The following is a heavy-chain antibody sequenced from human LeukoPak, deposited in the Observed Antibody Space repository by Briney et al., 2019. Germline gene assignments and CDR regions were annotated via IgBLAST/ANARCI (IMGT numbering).Heavy chain of an antibody. CDR2: IYYSGTT. Sequence: SETLSLTCTVSGGSISSYYWSWIRQPPGKGLEWIGYIYYSGTTNYIPSLKSRVTISVDTSKNQFSLKLSSVTAADTAVYYCARVNQLLWFGELLEDGFDYWGQGTLVTVSS. J-gene: IGHJ4*02. CDR1: GGSISSYY. D-gene: IGHD3-10*01. CDR3: ARVNQLLWFGELLEDGFDY. V-gene: IGHV4-59*08.